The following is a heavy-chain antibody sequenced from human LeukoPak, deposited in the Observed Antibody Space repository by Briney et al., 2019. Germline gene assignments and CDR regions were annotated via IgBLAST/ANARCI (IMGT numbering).Heavy chain of an antibody. J-gene: IGHJ4*02. D-gene: IGHD3-22*01. CDR1: GYTFTGYY. CDR3: ARDPRITMIVADINYFDY. CDR2: INPNSGGT. V-gene: IGHV1-2*02. Sequence: GASVKVSCKASGYTFTGYYMHWVRQAPGQGLEWMGWINPNSGGTNYAQKLQGRVTMTTDTSTSTAYMELRSLRSDDTAVYYCARDPRITMIVADINYFDYWGQGTLVTVSS.